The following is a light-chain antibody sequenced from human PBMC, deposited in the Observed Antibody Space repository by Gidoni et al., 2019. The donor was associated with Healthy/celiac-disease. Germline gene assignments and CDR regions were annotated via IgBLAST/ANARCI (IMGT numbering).Light chain of an antibody. J-gene: IGKJ1*01. CDR3: QQYGSSPRT. V-gene: IGKV3-20*01. Sequence: EIVLTQSPGTLSLSPGERATLSCMASQSVSSSYLAWYQHKPGQAPRLLIYGASSRATGIPDRFSGSGSGTDFTLTISRLEPEDFAVYYCQQYGSSPRTFGQGTKVEIK. CDR2: GAS. CDR1: QSVSSSY.